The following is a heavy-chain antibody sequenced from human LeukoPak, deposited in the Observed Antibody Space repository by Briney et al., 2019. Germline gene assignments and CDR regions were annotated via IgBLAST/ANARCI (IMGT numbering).Heavy chain of an antibody. D-gene: IGHD6-13*01. CDR1: GFTFSSYG. V-gene: IGHV3-33*08. Sequence: GRSLRLSCAASGFTFSSYGMHWVRQAPGKGLEWVAVIWYDGSNKYYADSVKGRFTISRDNSKNTLYLQMNSLRAEDTAVYYCARGWELVLYAFDIWGQGTMVTVSS. CDR2: IWYDGSNK. J-gene: IGHJ3*02. CDR3: ARGWELVLYAFDI.